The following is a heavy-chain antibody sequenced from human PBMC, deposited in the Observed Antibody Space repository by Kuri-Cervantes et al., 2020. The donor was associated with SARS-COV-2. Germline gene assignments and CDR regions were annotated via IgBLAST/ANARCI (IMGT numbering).Heavy chain of an antibody. J-gene: IGHJ6*03. CDR2: ISAYNGNT. CDR1: GYTFTSYG. CDR3: ARRGSSITMVRGVIYYYYMDV. Sequence: ASVKVSCKASGYTFTSYGISWVRQAPGQGLEWMGWISAYNGNTNYAQKLQGRVTMTTETSTSTAYMELRSLRSADTAVYYCARRGSSITMVRGVIYYYYMDVWAKGPT. D-gene: IGHD3-10*01. V-gene: IGHV1-18*01.